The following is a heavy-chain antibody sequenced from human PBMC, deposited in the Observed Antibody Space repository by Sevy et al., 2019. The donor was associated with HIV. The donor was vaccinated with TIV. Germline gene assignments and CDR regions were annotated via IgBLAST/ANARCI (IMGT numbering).Heavy chain of an antibody. CDR3: AKYGSYSARKYNWFDP. CDR2: ISGSGGST. CDR1: GFTFSSYA. V-gene: IGHV3-23*01. D-gene: IGHD1-26*01. Sequence: GGSLRLSCAASGFTFSSYAMSWVRQAPGKGLEWVSAISGSGGSTYYADSVKGRLTISRDNSKKTLYLQMNSLRAEDTAVYYCAKYGSYSARKYNWFDPWGQGTLVTVSS. J-gene: IGHJ5*02.